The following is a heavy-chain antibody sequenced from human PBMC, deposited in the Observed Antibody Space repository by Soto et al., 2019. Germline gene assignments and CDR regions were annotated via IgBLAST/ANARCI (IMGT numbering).Heavy chain of an antibody. CDR3: AKPSDYYDSSGYYLNTYFDY. V-gene: IGHV3-23*01. J-gene: IGHJ4*02. CDR1: GFTFSSYA. CDR2: ISGSGGST. D-gene: IGHD3-22*01. Sequence: GGSLRLSCAASGFTFSSYAMSWVRQAPGKGLEWVSAISGSGGSTYYADSVKGRFTISRDNSKNTLYLQMNSLRAEDTAVYYCAKPSDYYDSSGYYLNTYFDYWGQGTLVTVSS.